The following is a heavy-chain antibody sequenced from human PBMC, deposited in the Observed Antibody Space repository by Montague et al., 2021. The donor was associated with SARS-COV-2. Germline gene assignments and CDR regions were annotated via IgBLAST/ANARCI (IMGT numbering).Heavy chain of an antibody. Sequence: CAISGDSVSSNMPTWNWNRQSPSNGLEWLGRTYYRSKWYNDYAVSVKSRVIINPDTSNNRIPLQLNSVTPEDTAVYYCARAYCGGDCYFYWYFDLWGRGTLVTVSS. CDR3: ARAYCGGDCYFYWYFDL. D-gene: IGHD2-21*02. CDR1: GDSVSSNMPT. J-gene: IGHJ2*01. V-gene: IGHV6-1*01. CDR2: TYYRSKWYN.